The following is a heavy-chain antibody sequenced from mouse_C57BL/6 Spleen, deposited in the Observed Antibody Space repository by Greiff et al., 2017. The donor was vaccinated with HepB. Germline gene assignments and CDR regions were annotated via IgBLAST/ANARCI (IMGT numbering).Heavy chain of an antibody. V-gene: IGHV1-82*01. CDR3: ARGVTTWRRWYCDV. CDR1: GYALRSSW. CDR2: IYPGDGDT. D-gene: IGHD2-2*01. J-gene: IGHJ1*03. Sequence: QVQLQQSGPELVKPGASVKISCKASGYALRSSWMTWVKQRPGKGLEWIGRIYPGDGDTNYNGKFKGTATLTADKSSSTAYMKLSSLTAEDSAVYVCARGVTTWRRWYCDVGGRGTTVTVSA.